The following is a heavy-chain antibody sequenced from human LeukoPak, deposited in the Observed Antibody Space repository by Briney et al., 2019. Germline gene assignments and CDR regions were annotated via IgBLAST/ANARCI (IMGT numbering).Heavy chain of an antibody. CDR1: GFTFSSYS. D-gene: IGHD6-19*01. Sequence: GGSLRLSCAASGFTFSSYSMNWVRQAPGKGLEWVSYISSSSSTIYYADSVKGRFTISRDNAKNSLYLQMNSLRAEDTAVYYCARDRPVSGYSSGCLDCWGQGTLVTVSS. CDR2: ISSSSSTI. J-gene: IGHJ4*02. V-gene: IGHV3-48*01. CDR3: ARDRPVSGYSSGCLDC.